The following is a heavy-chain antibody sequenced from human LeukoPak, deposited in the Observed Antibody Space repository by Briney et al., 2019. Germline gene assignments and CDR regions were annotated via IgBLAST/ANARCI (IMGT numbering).Heavy chain of an antibody. Sequence: SETLSLTCTVSGGSISSSSYYWGWIRQPPGKGLERIGSIYYSGSTYYNPSLKSRVTISVDTSKNQFSLKLSSVTAADTAVYYCARLGGYGDYFDYWGQGTLVTVSS. D-gene: IGHD5-12*01. V-gene: IGHV4-39*07. CDR2: IYYSGST. J-gene: IGHJ4*02. CDR3: ARLGGYGDYFDY. CDR1: GGSISSSSYY.